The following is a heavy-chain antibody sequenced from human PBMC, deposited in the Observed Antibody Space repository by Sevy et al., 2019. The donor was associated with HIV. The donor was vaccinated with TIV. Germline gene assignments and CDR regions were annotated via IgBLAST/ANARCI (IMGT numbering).Heavy chain of an antibody. CDR1: GGSISSYY. CDR2: IYDSGST. J-gene: IGHJ4*02. D-gene: IGHD3-16*01. V-gene: IGHV4-59*01. Sequence: SETLSLTCTVSGGSISSYYWSWIRQPPGKGLEWIGYIYDSGSTNYNPSLKSRVTISVDTSKNQFSLKLSSVTAADTAVYYCARVGRRGMAKIMYYFDYWGQGTLVTVSS. CDR3: ARVGRRGMAKIMYYFDY.